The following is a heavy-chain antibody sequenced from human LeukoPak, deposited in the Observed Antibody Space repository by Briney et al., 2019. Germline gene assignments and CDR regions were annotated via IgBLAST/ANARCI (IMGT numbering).Heavy chain of an antibody. J-gene: IGHJ2*01. D-gene: IGHD3/OR15-3a*01. Sequence: SETLSLTCTVSVGSLSSSTYYWGWIRQPPGKGLEWIGSIYYSGSTYYNPSLKSRVTISVDTSKNQFSLKLSSVTAADTAVYSCAGAVFRPWYFDLWGRGTLVTVSS. CDR2: IYYSGST. CDR1: VGSLSSSTYY. CDR3: AGAVFRPWYFDL. V-gene: IGHV4-39*01.